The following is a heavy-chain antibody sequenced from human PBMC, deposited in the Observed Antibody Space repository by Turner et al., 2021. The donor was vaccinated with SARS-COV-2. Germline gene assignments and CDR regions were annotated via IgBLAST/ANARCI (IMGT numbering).Heavy chain of an antibody. J-gene: IGHJ4*02. CDR1: GGSFSGYY. D-gene: IGHD5-18*01. V-gene: IGHV4-34*01. CDR2: INHSGST. CDR3: ARGGGYSYGALDY. Sequence: QVQLQQWGAGLFKPSETLSLTCAVYGGSFSGYYWSWIRQPPGKGLEWIGEINHSGSTNYNPSLKSRVTISVDTSKNQFSLNLSSVTAADTAVYYCARGGGYSYGALDYWGQGTLVTVSS.